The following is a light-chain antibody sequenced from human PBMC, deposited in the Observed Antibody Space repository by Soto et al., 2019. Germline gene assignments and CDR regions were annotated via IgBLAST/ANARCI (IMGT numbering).Light chain of an antibody. CDR3: QQYGSSPWT. CDR2: GAS. Sequence: EIVLTQSPGTLSLSPGERATLSCRASQSVSSSFLSWYQQKRGQAPRLLMFGASSRATGIPDRFSGSGSGTDFTLTIYRLEPEDFAVYYCQQYGSSPWTFGQGTKVDIK. V-gene: IGKV3-20*01. CDR1: QSVSSSF. J-gene: IGKJ1*01.